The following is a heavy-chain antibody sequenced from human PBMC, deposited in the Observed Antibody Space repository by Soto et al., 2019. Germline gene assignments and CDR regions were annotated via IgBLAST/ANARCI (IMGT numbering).Heavy chain of an antibody. Sequence: GGSLRLSCAASGFTFTNYAMPWVLQAPGKGLERVAVISYDGSNKYYADSVKGRFTISRDNSKNTLYLQMNSLRAEDTAVYYCARDYNVVVPAAHRKHYYYYYGMDVWGQGTTVTVSS. CDR1: GFTFTNYA. V-gene: IGHV3-30-3*01. J-gene: IGHJ6*02. D-gene: IGHD2-2*01. CDR2: ISYDGSNK. CDR3: ARDYNVVVPAAHRKHYYYYYGMDV.